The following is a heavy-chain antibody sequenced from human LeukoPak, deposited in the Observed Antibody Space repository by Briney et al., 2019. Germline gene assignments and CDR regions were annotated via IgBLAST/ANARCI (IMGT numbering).Heavy chain of an antibody. V-gene: IGHV3-23*01. J-gene: IGHJ4*02. CDR1: GFTFGSYV. CDR2: ISDGDGTS. CDR3: ARDSIAAFDY. Sequence: PGGSLRLSCAASGFTFGSYVMSWVRQAPGKGLEWVSTISDGDGTSYYADSVKGRFTISRDNAKNSLYLQMNSLRAEDTAVYYCARDSIAAFDYWGQGTLVTVSS. D-gene: IGHD6-6*01.